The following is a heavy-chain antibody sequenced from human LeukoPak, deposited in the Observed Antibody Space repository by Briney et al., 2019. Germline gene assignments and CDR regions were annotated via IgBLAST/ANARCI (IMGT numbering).Heavy chain of an antibody. CDR2: FDPEDGET. V-gene: IGHV1-24*01. CDR3: AKGRTGWNEVFDF. D-gene: IGHD2-2*01. CDR1: GYTLTELS. Sequence: ASVKVSCKVSGYTLTELSMHWVRQAPGKGLEWMGGFDPEDGETIYAQKFQGRVTMTEDTSTDTAYMELNSLRAEDTAVYYCAKGRTGWNEVFDFWGQGTLVTVSS. J-gene: IGHJ4*02.